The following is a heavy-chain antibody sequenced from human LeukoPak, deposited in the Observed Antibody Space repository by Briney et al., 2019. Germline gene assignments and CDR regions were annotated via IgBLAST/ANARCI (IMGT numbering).Heavy chain of an antibody. CDR2: ISYDGSNK. V-gene: IGHV3-30-3*01. Sequence: GGSLRLSCAATGFTFSSYAMHWVRRAPGKGLEWVAVISYDGSNKYYADSVKGRFTISRDNSKNTLYLQMNSLRAEDTAVYYCARGLAADDAFDIWGQGTMVTVSS. CDR1: GFTFSSYA. CDR3: ARGLAADDAFDI. J-gene: IGHJ3*02. D-gene: IGHD6-13*01.